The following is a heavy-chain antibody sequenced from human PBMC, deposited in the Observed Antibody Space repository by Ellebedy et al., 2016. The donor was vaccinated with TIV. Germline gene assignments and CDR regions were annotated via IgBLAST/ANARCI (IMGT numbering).Heavy chain of an antibody. J-gene: IGHJ4*02. CDR3: ARGRGILWW. D-gene: IGHD2-21*01. CDR2: INHSGST. V-gene: IGHV4-34*01. CDR1: GGSFSGYY. Sequence: SETLSLTXAVYGGSFSGYYWSWIRQPPGKGLEWIGEINHSGSTNYNPSLKSRVTISVDTSKNQFSLKLSSVTAADTAVYYCARGRGILWWWGQGTLVTVSS.